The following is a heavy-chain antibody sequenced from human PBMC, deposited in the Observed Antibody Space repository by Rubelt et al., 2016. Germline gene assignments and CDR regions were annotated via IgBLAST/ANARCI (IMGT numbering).Heavy chain of an antibody. J-gene: IGHJ4*02. CDR3: ARARYNYGFDFDY. Sequence: LVQPGGSLRLSCAASGFTFSSYAMSWVRQAPGKGPEWVSAISGSGGSTYYADSVKGRFTISRDNSKNTLYLQMNSLRDEDTAHYYCARARYNYGFDFDYWGQGTLVTVSS. D-gene: IGHD5-18*01. V-gene: IGHV3-23*01. CDR2: ISGSGGST. CDR1: GFTFSSYA.